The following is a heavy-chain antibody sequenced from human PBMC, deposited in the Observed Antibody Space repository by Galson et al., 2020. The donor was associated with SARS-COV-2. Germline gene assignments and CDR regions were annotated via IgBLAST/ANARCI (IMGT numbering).Heavy chain of an antibody. J-gene: IGHJ3*02. CDR1: GFTFSSYW. V-gene: IGHV3-7*01. D-gene: IGHD3-22*01. CDR2: IKQDGSEK. Sequence: TGGSLRLSCAASGFTFSSYWKSWVRQAPGKGLEWVANIKQDGSEKYYVDSVKGRFTISRDNAKNSLYLQMNSLRAEDTAVYYCAGNYYDSSGYFDAFDIWGQGTMVTVSS. CDR3: AGNYYDSSGYFDAFDI.